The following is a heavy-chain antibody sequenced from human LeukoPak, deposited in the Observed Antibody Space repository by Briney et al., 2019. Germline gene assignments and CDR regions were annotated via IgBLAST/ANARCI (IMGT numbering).Heavy chain of an antibody. D-gene: IGHD6-19*01. J-gene: IGHJ4*02. CDR2: IYYSGST. V-gene: IGHV4-59*01. CDR1: GGSISSCY. CDR3: ARSIAVAGFYFDY. Sequence: SETLSLTCTVSGGSISSCYWSWIRQPPGKGLEWIGYIYYSGSTNYNPSLKSRVTISVDTSKNQFSLKLSSVTAADTAVYYCARSIAVAGFYFDYWGQGTLVTVSS.